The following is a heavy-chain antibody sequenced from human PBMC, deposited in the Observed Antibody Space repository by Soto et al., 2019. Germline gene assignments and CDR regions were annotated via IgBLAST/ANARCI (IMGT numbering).Heavy chain of an antibody. CDR2: IYYSGST. CDR1: GCSSSSYN. Sequence: SETLSFSCTVSGCSSSSYNWSWMRQPPTKGLEWIGYIYYSGSTNYNPSLKSRVTISVDTSKNQFSLKLSSVTAADTAVYYCATTVPAAMMRYYSYGMDVWGQGTTVTVSS. CDR3: ATTVPAAMMRYYSYGMDV. V-gene: IGHV4-59*01. J-gene: IGHJ6*02. D-gene: IGHD2-2*01.